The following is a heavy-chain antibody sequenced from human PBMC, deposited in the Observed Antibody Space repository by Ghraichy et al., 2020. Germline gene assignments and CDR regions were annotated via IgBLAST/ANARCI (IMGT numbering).Heavy chain of an antibody. V-gene: IGHV4-59*01. J-gene: IGHJ4*02. CDR3: ARRVAINPTYCFDY. Sequence: SQTLSLTCTVSGGSISSFYWSWIRQPPGKGLECIGYIYYSGSTKYNPSLESRVTISLDTPKNQFSLKLRSVTAADTAVYYCARRVAINPTYCFDYWGQGTLVTVSS. CDR1: GGSISSFY. D-gene: IGHD5-12*01. CDR2: IYYSGST.